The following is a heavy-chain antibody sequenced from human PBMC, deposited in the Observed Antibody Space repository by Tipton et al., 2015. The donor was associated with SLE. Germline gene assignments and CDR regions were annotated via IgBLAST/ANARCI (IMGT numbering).Heavy chain of an antibody. CDR2: IRKKPNNYTT. D-gene: IGHD6-13*01. J-gene: IGHJ4*02. Sequence: SLRLSCAASGFTFSDHYMDWVRQAPGKGLEWVGRIRKKPNNYTTEYAASVKGRFTISRDDSKNSLYLQMNSLKTEDTAVYYCARVTGSSWALASGDCWGQGTLVTVSS. V-gene: IGHV3-72*01. CDR3: ARVTGSSWALASGDC. CDR1: GFTFSDHY.